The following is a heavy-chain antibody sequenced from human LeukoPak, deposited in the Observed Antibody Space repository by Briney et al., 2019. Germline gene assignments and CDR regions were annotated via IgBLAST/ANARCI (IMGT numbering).Heavy chain of an antibody. Sequence: SETLSVTCTVSGGSISSYYWSWIRQPAGKGLEWIGRIYTSGSTNYNPSLKSRVTMSVDTSKNQFSLKLSSVTAADTAVYYCARAVVLAYYYDSSGYLYNWFDPWGQGTLVTVSS. V-gene: IGHV4-4*07. CDR1: GGSISSYY. CDR3: ARAVVLAYYYDSSGYLYNWFDP. J-gene: IGHJ5*02. D-gene: IGHD3-22*01. CDR2: IYTSGST.